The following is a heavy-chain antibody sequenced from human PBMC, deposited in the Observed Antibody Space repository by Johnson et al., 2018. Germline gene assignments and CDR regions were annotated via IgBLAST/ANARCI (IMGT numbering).Heavy chain of an antibody. D-gene: IGHD3-3*01. V-gene: IGHV3-20*04. CDR1: GFVFDDYG. CDR3: ARVWSLSYFYLDV. CDR2: INWNGGNT. J-gene: IGHJ6*03. Sequence: VQLQEAGGGVVRPGGSRRLSCEGSGFVFDDYGMSWVRQAPGKGLEWVAGINWNGGNTRYADSVKGRFSLSRDNAKKSVYLHMNNLRAEDTALYYCARVWSLSYFYLDVWGKGTTVTVSS.